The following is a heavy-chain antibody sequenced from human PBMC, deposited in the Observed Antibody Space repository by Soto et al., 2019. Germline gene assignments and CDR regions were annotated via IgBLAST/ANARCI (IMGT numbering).Heavy chain of an antibody. CDR1: GGSFSGYY. J-gene: IGHJ4*02. Sequence: QVQLQQWGAGLLKPSETLSLTCAVYGGSFSGYYWSWIRQPPGKGLEWIGEINHSGSTNYNPSLKGRVTISVGPSKTQFALKLSSVTAAETAVYYCARGNRITMVRGVIITWRLGDRLVYFDYWGQGTLVTVSS. V-gene: IGHV4-34*01. CDR2: INHSGST. CDR3: ARGNRITMVRGVIITWRLGDRLVYFDY. D-gene: IGHD3-10*01.